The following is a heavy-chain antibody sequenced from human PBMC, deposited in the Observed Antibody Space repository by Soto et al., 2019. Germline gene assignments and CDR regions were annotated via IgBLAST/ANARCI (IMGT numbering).Heavy chain of an antibody. CDR1: GYSISSGYY. CDR2: IYHSGST. V-gene: IGHV4-38-2*02. J-gene: IGHJ3*02. CDR3: ARDGPGSNAFDI. Sequence: SETLSFTCAVSGYSISSGYYWGWIRQPPGKGLEWIGSIYHSGSTYYNPSLKGRVSRSVDTSKNQCCLKLSSVTAADAAVYYCARDGPGSNAFDIWGQQTMVTVSS. D-gene: IGHD3-10*01.